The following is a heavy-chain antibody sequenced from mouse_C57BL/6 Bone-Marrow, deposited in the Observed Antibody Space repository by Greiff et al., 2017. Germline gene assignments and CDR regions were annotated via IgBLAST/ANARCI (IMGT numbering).Heavy chain of an antibody. CDR2: IRSKSNNYAT. CDR3: VSHYYGTIYAMDY. D-gene: IGHD1-1*01. CDR1: GFSFNTYA. V-gene: IGHV10-1*01. J-gene: IGHJ4*01. Sequence: EVKLVESGGGLVQPKGSLKLSCAASGFSFNTYAMNWVRQAPGKGLEWVARIRSKSNNYATYYADSVKDRFTISRDDSESMLYLQMNNLKTEDTAMYDCVSHYYGTIYAMDYWGQGTSVTVSS.